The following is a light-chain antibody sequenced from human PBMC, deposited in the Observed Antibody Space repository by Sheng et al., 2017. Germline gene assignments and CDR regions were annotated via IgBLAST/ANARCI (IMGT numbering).Light chain of an antibody. J-gene: IGKJ3*01. Sequence: EIVLTQSPGTLSLSPGERATLSCRASQSVSSSYLAWYQQKPGQAPRLLIYVASSRATGIPDRFSGSGSGTDFTLTISRLEPEDFAVYYCQQYGSRRFTFGPGTKVDIK. V-gene: IGKV3-20*01. CDR1: QSVSSSY. CDR3: QQYGSRRFT. CDR2: VAS.